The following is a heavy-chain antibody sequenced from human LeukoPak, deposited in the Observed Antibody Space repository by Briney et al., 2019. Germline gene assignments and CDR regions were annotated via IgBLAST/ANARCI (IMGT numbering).Heavy chain of an antibody. CDR1: GFTFLNYA. Sequence: GGSLRLSCAASGFTFLNYAMHWVRQAPGKGLEWVSAINWNSVHMNYADSVKGRFTISRDNAKNSLYLQMNSLRPEDTALYYCARDVGFAGNSGMDVWGHGTTVTVFS. V-gene: IGHV3-9*01. CDR2: INWNSVHM. J-gene: IGHJ6*02. CDR3: ARDVGFAGNSGMDV. D-gene: IGHD3-16*01.